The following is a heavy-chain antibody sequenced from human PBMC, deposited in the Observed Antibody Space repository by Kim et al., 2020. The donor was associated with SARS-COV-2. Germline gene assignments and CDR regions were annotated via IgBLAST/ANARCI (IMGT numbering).Heavy chain of an antibody. CDR3: ARVYRRELLVERSYWFDP. D-gene: IGHD2-8*01. Sequence: SETLSLTCTVSGGSISSYYWSWIRQPPGKGLEWIGYIYYSGSTNYNPSLKSRVTISVDTSKNQFSLKLSSVTAADTAVYYCARVYRRELLVERSYWFDPWGQGTLVTVSS. V-gene: IGHV4-59*13. CDR2: IYYSGST. J-gene: IGHJ5*02. CDR1: GGSISSYY.